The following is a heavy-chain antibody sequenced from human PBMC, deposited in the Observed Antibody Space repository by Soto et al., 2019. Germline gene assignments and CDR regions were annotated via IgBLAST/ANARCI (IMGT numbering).Heavy chain of an antibody. D-gene: IGHD5-12*01. CDR2: ISSGSSTA. CDR3: AATRDGYNLGGFDS. J-gene: IGHJ3*02. CDR1: GFTFSSYS. V-gene: IGHV3-48*01. Sequence: PGGSLRLSCAASGFTFSSYSINWVRQAPGKGLEWVSYISSGSSTAYYADSVKGRFTISRDNAKNSLYLQMNSLRAEDTAVYYCAATRDGYNLGGFDSWGQGTMVTVSS.